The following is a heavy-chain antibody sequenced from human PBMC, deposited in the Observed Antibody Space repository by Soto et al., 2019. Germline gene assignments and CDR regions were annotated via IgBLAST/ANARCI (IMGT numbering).Heavy chain of an antibody. CDR3: AREKHSNGWRREYYFDY. CDR1: GGSFSGYY. V-gene: IGHV4-34*01. D-gene: IGHD6-19*01. J-gene: IGHJ4*02. CDR2: INHSGST. Sequence: SETLSLTCAVYGGSFSGYYWSWIRQPPGKGLEWIGEINHSGSTNYKPSLKSRATISVDTSKNQFSLKLTSVTAADTAVYYCAREKHSNGWRREYYFDYWGQGTKVSVYS.